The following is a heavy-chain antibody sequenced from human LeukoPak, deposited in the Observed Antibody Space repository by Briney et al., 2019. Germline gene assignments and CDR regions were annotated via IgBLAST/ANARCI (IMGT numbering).Heavy chain of an antibody. J-gene: IGHJ4*02. D-gene: IGHD2-15*01. CDR1: GFTFGDYA. CDR2: IRSKAYGGTT. V-gene: IGHV3-49*04. CDR3: TRGTRSYCSGGSCHPFDY. Sequence: GGSLRLSCTASGFTFGDYAMNWVRQAPGKGLEWVGFIRSKAYGGTTEYAASVKGRFTISRDDSKSIAYLQMNSLKTEDTAVYYCTRGTRSYCSGGSCHPFDYWGQGTLVTVSS.